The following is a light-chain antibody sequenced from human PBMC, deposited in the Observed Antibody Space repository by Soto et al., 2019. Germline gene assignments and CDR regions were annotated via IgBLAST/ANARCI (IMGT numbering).Light chain of an antibody. J-gene: IGKJ1*01. CDR2: GAS. CDR1: QSVSSSY. CDR3: QQYGILWT. Sequence: EIVLTQSPGTLSXXPGERATLSCRASQSVSSSYLAWYQHKLGQAPRLLIYGASSRATGTPDRFSGSGSGTDFTLTISRLEPEDFAVYYCQQYGILWTFGQGTKVEIK. V-gene: IGKV3-20*01.